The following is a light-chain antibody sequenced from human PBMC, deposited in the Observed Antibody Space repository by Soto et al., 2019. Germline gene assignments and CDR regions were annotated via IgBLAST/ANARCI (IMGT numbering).Light chain of an antibody. CDR1: QSVSSN. V-gene: IGKV3-15*01. Sequence: EIVMTQSPATLSVSPGERAALYCRASQSVSSNLAWYQQKPGQAPRLLIYGASTRATGIPARFSGSGSGTEFTLTISSLQSEDFAVYYCQQYNNWLETFGPGTKVDIK. CDR2: GAS. CDR3: QQYNNWLET. J-gene: IGKJ3*01.